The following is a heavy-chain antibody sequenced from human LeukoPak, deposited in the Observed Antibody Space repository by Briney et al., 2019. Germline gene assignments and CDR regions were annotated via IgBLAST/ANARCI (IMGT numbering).Heavy chain of an antibody. CDR3: ARAHPGYSSSLLFDY. D-gene: IGHD6-13*01. V-gene: IGHV4-30-2*01. Sequence: SETLSLTCTVSGSSISSGGYSWSWIRQPPGKGLEWIGYIYHSGSTYYNPSLKSRVTISVDRSKNQFSLKLSSATAADTAVYYCARAHPGYSSSLLFDYWGQGTLVTVSS. CDR1: GSSISSGGYS. CDR2: IYHSGST. J-gene: IGHJ4*02.